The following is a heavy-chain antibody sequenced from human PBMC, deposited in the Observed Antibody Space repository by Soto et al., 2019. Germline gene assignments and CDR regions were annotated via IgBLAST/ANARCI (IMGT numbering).Heavy chain of an antibody. CDR1: GGTFSSYA. Sequence: VKVSCKASGGTFSSYAMSWVRQAPGQGLEWMGGNTPTCGTANCSQKFQGRVTITADESTSTAYMELSSLRSEDTAGDYCGRAQYXXXXXXXXXXXXAXXMWGQGTMVTVPS. V-gene: IGHV1-69*13. CDR3: GRAQYXXXXXXXXXXXXAXXM. D-gene: IGHD3-16*01. CDR2: NTPTCGTA. J-gene: IGHJ3*02.